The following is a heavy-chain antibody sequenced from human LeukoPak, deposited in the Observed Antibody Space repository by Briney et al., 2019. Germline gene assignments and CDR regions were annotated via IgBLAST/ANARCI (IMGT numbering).Heavy chain of an antibody. D-gene: IGHD6-6*01. V-gene: IGHV1-58*01. CDR3: AAGNHEYSREGLFDY. CDR2: IVVGSGNT. J-gene: IGHJ4*02. CDR1: GFTFTSSA. Sequence: GASVKVSCKASGFTFTSSAVQWVRQARGQRLEWIGWIVVGSGNTNYAQKFQERVTITRDMSTSTAYMELSSLRSEDTAVYYCAAGNHEYSREGLFDYWGQGTLVTVSS.